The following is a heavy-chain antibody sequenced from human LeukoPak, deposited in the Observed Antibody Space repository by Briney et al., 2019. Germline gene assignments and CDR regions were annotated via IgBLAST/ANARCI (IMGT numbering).Heavy chain of an antibody. D-gene: IGHD5-12*01. J-gene: IGHJ5*02. CDR2: ISHSGST. V-gene: IGHV4-34*01. CDR1: GGSFSDYY. Sequence: SETLSLTCAVYGGSFSDYYWSWIRQPPGRGLKWIGKISHSGSTNYNPSLKSRVTISVDTSKNQFSLKLTSVTAADTAVYYCATERHTVATTWYWFDPWGQGTLVTVSS. CDR3: ATERHTVATTWYWFDP.